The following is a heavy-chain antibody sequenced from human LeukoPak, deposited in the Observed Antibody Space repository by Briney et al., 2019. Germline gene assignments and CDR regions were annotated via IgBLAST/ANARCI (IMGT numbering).Heavy chain of an antibody. CDR2: ISYSGST. J-gene: IGHJ5*02. D-gene: IGHD6-13*01. CDR3: ASGGSSSWYRWFDP. CDR1: GGSNSSSSYY. V-gene: IGHV4-39*01. Sequence: SETLSLTCTVSGGSNSSSSYYWGWIRQPPGKGLEWIGDISYSGSTYYNPSLKSRVTISVDTSKNQFSLKLSSVTATDTAVYYCASGGSSSWYRWFDPWGQGTLVTVSS.